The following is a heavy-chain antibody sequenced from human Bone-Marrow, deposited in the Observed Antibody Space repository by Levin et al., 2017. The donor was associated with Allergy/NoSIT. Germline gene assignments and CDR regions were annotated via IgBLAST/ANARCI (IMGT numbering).Heavy chain of an antibody. V-gene: IGHV4-34*01. CDR2: INHSGST. D-gene: IGHD3-22*01. J-gene: IGHJ5*02. CDR1: GGSFRGYY. Sequence: SQTLSLTCPVYGGSFRGYYWSWIRQPPGKGLEWIGEINHSGSTNYNPSLKSRVTISVDTSKNKFSLKLSSVTAADTAVYYCARGRNYYDSSGYWNWFDPWGQGTLVTVSS. CDR3: ARGRNYYDSSGYWNWFDP.